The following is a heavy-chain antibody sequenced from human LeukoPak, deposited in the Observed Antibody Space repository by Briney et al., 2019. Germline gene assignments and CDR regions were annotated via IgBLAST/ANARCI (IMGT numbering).Heavy chain of an antibody. J-gene: IGHJ4*02. CDR2: IYWDDDK. CDR1: GFSLSTSGVG. Sequence: SGPTLLHPTPTLTLTCTFSGFSLSTSGVGVGWIRQPPGKALEWLALIYWDDDKRYSPSLKSRLTITKDTSKNQVVLTMTNMDPVNTATYYCALTTPGAVAAEKFDYWGQGTLVIVSS. D-gene: IGHD6-19*01. V-gene: IGHV2-5*02. CDR3: ALTTPGAVAAEKFDY.